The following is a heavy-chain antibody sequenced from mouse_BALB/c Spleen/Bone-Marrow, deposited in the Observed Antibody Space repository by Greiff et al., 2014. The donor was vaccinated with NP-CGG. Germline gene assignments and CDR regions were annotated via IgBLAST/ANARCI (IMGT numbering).Heavy chain of an antibody. CDR2: IDPYNGDT. CDR3: GLNSLLRPFAY. Sequence: EVQLVESGPELVKPGASVKVSCKASGYSFTDYNMYWVKQSHGKSLEWIGYIDPYNGDTSYNQKFKGKATLTVDKSSSTAFMHLNSLTSEDSAVYYCGLNSLLRPFAYWGQGTLVTVSA. V-gene: IGHV1S135*01. CDR1: GYSFTDYN. D-gene: IGHD1-2*01. J-gene: IGHJ3*01.